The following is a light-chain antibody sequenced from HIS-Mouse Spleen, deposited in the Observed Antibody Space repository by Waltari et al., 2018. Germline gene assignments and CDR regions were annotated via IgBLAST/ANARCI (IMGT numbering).Light chain of an antibody. V-gene: IGLV2-14*03. J-gene: IGLJ3*02. CDR3: SSYTSSSTWV. CDR2: DVS. Sequence: QSALTQPASVSGSPGHSITISCTGTSSDLGGYNYVPRYQQHPGKAPKLMIYDVSNRPSGVSNRFSGSKSGNTASLTISGLQAEDEADYYCSSYTSSSTWVFGGGTKLTVL. CDR1: SSDLGGYNY.